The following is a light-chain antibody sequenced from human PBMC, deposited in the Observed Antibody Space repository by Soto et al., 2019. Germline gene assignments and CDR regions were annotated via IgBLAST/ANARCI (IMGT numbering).Light chain of an antibody. J-gene: IGLJ3*02. Sequence: QSALTQPASVSGSPGQSITISCTGSSSDIGGYNYVSWYQQYPGKAPKLMIYEVSNRPSGISNRFSASKSGNTASLTISGLQAEDETDYYCSSYTNSDTWVFGGGTKLPVL. CDR3: SSYTNSDTWV. CDR2: EVS. V-gene: IGLV2-14*01. CDR1: SSDIGGYNY.